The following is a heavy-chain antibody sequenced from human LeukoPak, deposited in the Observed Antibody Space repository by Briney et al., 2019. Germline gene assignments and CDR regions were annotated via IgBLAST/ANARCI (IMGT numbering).Heavy chain of an antibody. CDR3: ARGDFWSRWSAY. V-gene: IGHV4-4*02. J-gene: IGHJ4*02. Sequence: SETLSLTCGVSGDSVSSSDWWTWVRQFPGKGLEWIGEIHHSGDTNYNPSLKSRVIISVDKSRNQFSLNLTSVTDADTAVYYCARGDFWSRWSAYWGQGTLVTVSS. CDR1: GDSVSSSDW. CDR2: IHHSGDT. D-gene: IGHD3-3*01.